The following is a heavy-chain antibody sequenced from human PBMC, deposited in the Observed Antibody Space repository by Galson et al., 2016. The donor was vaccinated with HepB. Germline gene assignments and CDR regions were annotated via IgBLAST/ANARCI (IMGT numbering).Heavy chain of an antibody. Sequence: SLRLSCAASGFSFSSYAMTWVRQAPGKGLEWVSVISGNGDITHYADSVQGRFTVSRDNSKNTLYLQVNSLRAEDTALYYCAKPSPQWELPIWYFDLWGRGTLVTVSS. J-gene: IGHJ2*01. V-gene: IGHV3-23*01. D-gene: IGHD1-26*01. CDR3: AKPSPQWELPIWYFDL. CDR1: GFSFSSYA. CDR2: ISGNGDIT.